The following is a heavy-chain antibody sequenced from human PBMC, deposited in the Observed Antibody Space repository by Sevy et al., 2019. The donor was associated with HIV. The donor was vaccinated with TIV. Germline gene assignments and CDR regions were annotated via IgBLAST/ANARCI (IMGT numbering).Heavy chain of an antibody. J-gene: IGHJ1*01. CDR3: ATRLGYCSGSSCYPPEYFHH. V-gene: IGHV4-39*01. Sequence: SETLSLTCIVSGGSISSSSYYWGWIRQPPGKGLEWIGSIYYSGNTYYNPSLKIRVTISVDTSKKQFSLKLSSVTAADTAVYYCATRLGYCSGSSCYPPEYFHHWGQGTLVTVSS. CDR1: GGSISSSSYY. D-gene: IGHD2-15*01. CDR2: IYYSGNT.